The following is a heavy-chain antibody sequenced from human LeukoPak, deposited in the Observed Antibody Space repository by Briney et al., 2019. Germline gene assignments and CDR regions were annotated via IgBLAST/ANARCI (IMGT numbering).Heavy chain of an antibody. D-gene: IGHD3-3*01. CDR1: GYTFTSYG. CDR2: ISAYNGNT. V-gene: IGHV1-18*01. Sequence: ASVKVSCKASGYTFTSYGISWVRQAPGQGLEWMGWISAYNGNTNYAQKLQGRVTMTTDTSTSTAYMELRSLRSDDTAVYYCAREGSVFGVVISSDYWGQEPWSPSPQ. J-gene: IGHJ4*01. CDR3: AREGSVFGVVISSDY.